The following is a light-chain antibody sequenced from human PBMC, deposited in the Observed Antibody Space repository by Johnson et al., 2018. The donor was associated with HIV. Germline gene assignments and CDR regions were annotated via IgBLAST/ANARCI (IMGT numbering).Light chain of an antibody. CDR3: GTWDSSLSVYV. J-gene: IGLJ1*01. V-gene: IGLV1-51*01. Sequence: QSVLTQPPSVSAAPGQKVTISCSGNTSNIGSNSVSWYQHLPGIAPKLLVYDRNKRPSGIPDRFSGSKSGTSATLGITGLQTGDEADYYCGTWDSSLSVYVIGTWTEVTVL. CDR1: TSNIGSNS. CDR2: DRN.